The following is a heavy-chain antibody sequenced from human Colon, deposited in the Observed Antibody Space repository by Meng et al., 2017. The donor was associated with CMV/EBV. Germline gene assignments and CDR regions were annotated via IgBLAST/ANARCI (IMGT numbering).Heavy chain of an antibody. D-gene: IGHD6-6*01. CDR3: AREYSSSSGRAFDI. V-gene: IGHV3-74*01. J-gene: IGHJ3*02. Sequence: GGSLRLSCAASGFTFSNYCMHWVRQAPGKGLVWVSHIKSDGSSTTYADSVKGRFTISRDHAKNTLYLQMNSLRVEATALYYCAREYSSSSGRAFDIWGQGTMVTVSS. CDR2: IKSDGSST. CDR1: GFTFSNYC.